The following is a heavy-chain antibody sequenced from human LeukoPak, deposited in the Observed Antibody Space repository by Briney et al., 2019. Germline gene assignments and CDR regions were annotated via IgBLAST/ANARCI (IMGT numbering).Heavy chain of an antibody. V-gene: IGHV1-2*02. CDR1: GYTFTGYY. D-gene: IGHD1-26*01. CDR3: ASDRSGSYLDY. Sequence: ASVKVSCKASGYTFTGYYMHWVRQAPGQGLEWMGWINPNSGDTNYAQKFQGRVTMTRDTSISTAYMELSRLRYDDTAVYYCASDRSGSYLDYWGQGTLVTVSS. J-gene: IGHJ4*02. CDR2: INPNSGDT.